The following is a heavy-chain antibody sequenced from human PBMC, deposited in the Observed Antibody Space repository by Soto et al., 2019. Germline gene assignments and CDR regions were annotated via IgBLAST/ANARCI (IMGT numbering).Heavy chain of an antibody. CDR2: IYYSGST. CDR1: GGSISSSSYY. V-gene: IGHV4-39*01. Sequence: SETLSLTCTVSGGSISSSSYYWGWIRQPPGKGLEWIGSIYYSGSTYYNPSLKSRVTISVDTSKNQFSLKLSSVTAADTAVYYCARHKYSSSWERYFQHWGQGTLVTVSS. J-gene: IGHJ1*01. D-gene: IGHD6-13*01. CDR3: ARHKYSSSWERYFQH.